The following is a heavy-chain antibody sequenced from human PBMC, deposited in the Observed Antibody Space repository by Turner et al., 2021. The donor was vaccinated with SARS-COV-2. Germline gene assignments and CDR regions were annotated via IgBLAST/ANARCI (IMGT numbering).Heavy chain of an antibody. V-gene: IGHV3-48*03. J-gene: IGHJ6*02. CDR3: ARDLVRYSSSWYGSDGDYFGMDV. Sequence: EVQLVESGGGLVQPGGSLRLSCAASGFTFSSYEMNWVRQAPGKGLEWVSYISSSGIIIYYADSVKGRFTISRDNAKNSLYLQMNSLRAEDTAVYYCARDLVRYSSSWYGSDGDYFGMDVWGQGTTVTVSS. CDR2: ISSSGIII. CDR1: GFTFSSYE. D-gene: IGHD6-13*01.